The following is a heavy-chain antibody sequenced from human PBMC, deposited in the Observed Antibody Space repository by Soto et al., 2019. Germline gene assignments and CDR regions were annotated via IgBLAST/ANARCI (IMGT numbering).Heavy chain of an antibody. V-gene: IGHV4-31*03. CDR3: ARGFLSAAAANGGNWFDP. CDR2: IYYSGST. J-gene: IGHJ5*02. Sequence: PSETLSLTCTVSGGSISSGGYYWSWIRQHPGKGLEWIGYIYYSGSTYYNPSLKSRVTISVDTSKNQFSLKLSSVTAADTAVYYCARGFLSAAAANGGNWFDPWGQGTLVTVSS. D-gene: IGHD6-13*01. CDR1: GGSISSGGYY.